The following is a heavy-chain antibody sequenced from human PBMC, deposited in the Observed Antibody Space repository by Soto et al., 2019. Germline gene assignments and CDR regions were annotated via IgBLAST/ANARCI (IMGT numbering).Heavy chain of an antibody. CDR3: ARSHRVSDYGDYYYYYYGMDV. J-gene: IGHJ6*02. CDR1: GGSISSYY. CDR2: IYYSGST. V-gene: IGHV4-59*01. Sequence: SETLSLTCTVSGGSISSYYWSWIRQPPGKGLEWIGYIYYSGSTNYNPSLKSRVTISVDTSRNQFSLELRSVTAADTAVYYCARSHRVSDYGDYYYYYYGMDVWGQGTTVTVSS. D-gene: IGHD4-17*01.